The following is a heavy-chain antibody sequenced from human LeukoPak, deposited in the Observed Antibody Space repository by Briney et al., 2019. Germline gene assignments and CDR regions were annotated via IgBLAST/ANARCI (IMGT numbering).Heavy chain of an antibody. Sequence: GGSLRLSCAASGFTFSSYAMHWVRQAPGKGLEYVSAISSNGGSTYYANSVEGRFTISRDNSKNTLYLQMGSLRAEDMAVYYCARGEVRGGVMDVWGKGTTVTISS. D-gene: IGHD3-10*01. V-gene: IGHV3-64*01. CDR1: GFTFSSYA. CDR3: ARGEVRGGVMDV. J-gene: IGHJ6*04. CDR2: ISSNGGST.